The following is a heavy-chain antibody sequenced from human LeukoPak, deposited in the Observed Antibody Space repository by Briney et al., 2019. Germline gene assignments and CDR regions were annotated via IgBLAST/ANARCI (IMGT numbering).Heavy chain of an antibody. Sequence: SVKVSCKASGGTFSSYAISWVRQAPGQGLEWMGRIIPILGIANYAQKFQGRVTITADKSTSTAYMELSSLRSEETAVYYCARDSDYSNYLGDAFDIWGQGTMVTVSS. D-gene: IGHD4-11*01. J-gene: IGHJ3*02. CDR2: IIPILGIA. V-gene: IGHV1-69*04. CDR1: GGTFSSYA. CDR3: ARDSDYSNYLGDAFDI.